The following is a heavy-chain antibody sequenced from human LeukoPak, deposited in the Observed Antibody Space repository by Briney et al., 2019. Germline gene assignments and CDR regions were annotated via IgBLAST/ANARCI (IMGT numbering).Heavy chain of an antibody. CDR1: GFTVSSNY. CDR2: IYSGGGT. V-gene: IGHV3-53*05. J-gene: IGHJ5*02. Sequence: GGSLRLSCTASGFTVSSNYMSWVRQAPGKGLEWVSVIYSGGGTYYADSVKGRFTISRDNSNNILFLQMNTLRGEDTAVYFCARDGWVGSSGSFLDLWGQGTLVTVSS. D-gene: IGHD6-19*01. CDR3: ARDGWVGSSGSFLDL.